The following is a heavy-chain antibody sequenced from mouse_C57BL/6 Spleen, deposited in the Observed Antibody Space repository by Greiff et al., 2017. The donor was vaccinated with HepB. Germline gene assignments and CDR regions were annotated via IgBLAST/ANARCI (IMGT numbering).Heavy chain of an antibody. Sequence: EVQGVESGGDLVKPGGSLKLSCAASGFTFSSYGMSWVRQTPDKRLEWVATISSGGSYTYYPDSVKGRFTISRDNAKNTLYLQMSSLKSEDTAMYYCASSPPDYWGQGTTLTVSS. D-gene: IGHD6-2*01. CDR2: ISSGGSYT. J-gene: IGHJ2*01. V-gene: IGHV5-6*01. CDR1: GFTFSSYG. CDR3: ASSPPDY.